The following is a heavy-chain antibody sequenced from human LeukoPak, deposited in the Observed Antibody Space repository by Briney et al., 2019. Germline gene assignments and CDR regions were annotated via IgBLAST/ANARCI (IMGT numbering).Heavy chain of an antibody. CDR2: IYYIGST. CDR1: GGSIRSHY. Sequence: MTSETLSLTCTVSGGSIRSHYWTWIRQPPGKGLEWIGHIYYIGSTNYKPSLKSRVSISVDTSKNQFSLKLASITAADTAMYYCARVRGGTFNHYFDYWGQGILVTVPS. CDR3: ARVRGGTFNHYFDY. V-gene: IGHV4-59*11. J-gene: IGHJ4*02. D-gene: IGHD3-16*01.